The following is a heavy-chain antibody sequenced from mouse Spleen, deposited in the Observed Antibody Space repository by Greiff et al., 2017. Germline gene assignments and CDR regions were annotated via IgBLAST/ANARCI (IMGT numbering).Heavy chain of an antibody. V-gene: IGHV5-6*01. J-gene: IGHJ1*01. CDR2: ISSGGSYT. CDR3: ARHGGKTWYFDV. CDR1: GFTFSSYG. D-gene: IGHD2-1*01. Sequence: EVKLVESGGDLVKPGGSLKLSCAASGFTFSSYGMSWVRQTPDKRLEWVATISSGGSYTYYPDSVKGRFTISRDNAKNTLYLQMSSLKSEDTAMYYCARHGGKTWYFDVWGAGTTVTVSS.